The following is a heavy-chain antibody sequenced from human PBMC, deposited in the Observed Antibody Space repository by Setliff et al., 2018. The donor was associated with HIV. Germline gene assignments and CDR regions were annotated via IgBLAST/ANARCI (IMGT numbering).Heavy chain of an antibody. V-gene: IGHV5-51*07. D-gene: IGHD6-19*01. CDR2: IYPGDSDT. CDR1: GYTFAFHS. CDR3: ARYCSGLDY. Sequence: GASLKISCKGSGYTFAFHSIAWVHQMPGKGLEWMGIIYPGDSDTRYSPSFQGQVIISADKSISTAYLQWSSLKASDTAMYYCARYCSGLDYWGQGTLVTVSS. J-gene: IGHJ4*02.